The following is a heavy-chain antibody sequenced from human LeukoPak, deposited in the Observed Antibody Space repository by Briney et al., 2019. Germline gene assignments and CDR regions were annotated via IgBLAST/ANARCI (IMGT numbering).Heavy chain of an antibody. CDR2: IKSDGSSS. Sequence: PGGSLRLSCAASGFTFSSYFWMHWVRHAPGKGLVWVSRIKSDGSSSTYADSLKGRFTISRDSAKNSLYLQMNRLTTEDAAYYYCAREQFSHTSNYFDNWGQGILVTVSS. CDR1: GFTFSSYFW. V-gene: IGHV3-74*01. CDR3: AREQFSHTSNYFDN. J-gene: IGHJ4*02. D-gene: IGHD5-24*01.